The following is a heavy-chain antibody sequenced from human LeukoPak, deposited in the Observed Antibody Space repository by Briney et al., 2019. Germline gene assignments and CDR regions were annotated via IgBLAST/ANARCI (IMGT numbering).Heavy chain of an antibody. Sequence: TGGSLRLSCAASGFTFSSYSMNWVRQAPGKGLEWVSSISSSSSYIYYADSVKGRFTISRDNAKNSLYLQMNSLRAEDTAVYYCAREANSGRPFRINYYYYMDVWGKGTTVTVSS. J-gene: IGHJ6*03. CDR1: GFTFSSYS. CDR3: AREANSGRPFRINYYYYMDV. CDR2: ISSSSSYI. V-gene: IGHV3-21*01. D-gene: IGHD3-10*01.